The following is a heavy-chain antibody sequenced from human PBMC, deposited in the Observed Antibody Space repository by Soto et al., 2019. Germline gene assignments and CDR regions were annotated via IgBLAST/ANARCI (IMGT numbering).Heavy chain of an antibody. CDR1: GGSISSYY. Sequence: PSETLSLTCTVSGGSISSYYWSWIRQPPGKGLEWIGYIYYSGSTYYNPSLKSRVTISVDTSKNQFSLKLSSVTAADTAVYYCARGGVNGDYYYYGMDVWGQGTTVTSP. V-gene: IGHV4-59*08. D-gene: IGHD4-17*01. J-gene: IGHJ6*02. CDR3: ARGGVNGDYYYYGMDV. CDR2: IYYSGST.